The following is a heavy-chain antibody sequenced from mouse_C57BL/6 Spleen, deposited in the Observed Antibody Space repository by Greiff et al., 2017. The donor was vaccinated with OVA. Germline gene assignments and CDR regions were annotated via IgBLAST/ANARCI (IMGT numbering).Heavy chain of an antibody. CDR3: ALWLRRGGLHAMDY. Sequence: VQLQQPGAELVRPGSSVKLSCKASGYTFTSYWMHWVKQRPIQGLEWIGNIDPSDSETHYNQKFKDKATLTVDKSSSTAYMQLSSLTSEDSAVYYCALWLRRGGLHAMDYWGQGTSVTVSS. V-gene: IGHV1-52*01. CDR2: IDPSDSET. CDR1: GYTFTSYW. D-gene: IGHD2-2*01. J-gene: IGHJ4*01.